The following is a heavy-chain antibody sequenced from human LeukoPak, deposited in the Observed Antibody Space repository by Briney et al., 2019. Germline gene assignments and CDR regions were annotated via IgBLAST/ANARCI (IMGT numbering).Heavy chain of an antibody. Sequence: ASVKVSCKASGYTFTSYYMHWVRQAPGQGLEWMGIINPSGGGTSYAQKFQGRVTMTRDTSTSTVYMELSSLRSEDTAVYYCARGSGTDYDFWSGSEFDYWGQGTLVTVSS. CDR3: ARGSGTDYDFWSGSEFDY. V-gene: IGHV1-46*01. J-gene: IGHJ4*02. CDR1: GYTFTSYY. CDR2: INPSGGGT. D-gene: IGHD3-3*01.